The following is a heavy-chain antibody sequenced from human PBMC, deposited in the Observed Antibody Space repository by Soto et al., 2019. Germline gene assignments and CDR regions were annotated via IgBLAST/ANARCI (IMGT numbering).Heavy chain of an antibody. CDR3: AKEMIASTLAGFFDY. Sequence: EVQLLESGGGLIQPGGSLRLSCEASGFTFSNYGMTWVRLAPGKGLEWVSTISGSGGRTFYADPVKGRFTISRDNSKNTLYLQMNSLRAEDTAVYYCAKEMIASTLAGFFDYWGQGTLVTVSS. V-gene: IGHV3-23*01. D-gene: IGHD6-19*01. J-gene: IGHJ4*02. CDR1: GFTFSNYG. CDR2: ISGSGGRT.